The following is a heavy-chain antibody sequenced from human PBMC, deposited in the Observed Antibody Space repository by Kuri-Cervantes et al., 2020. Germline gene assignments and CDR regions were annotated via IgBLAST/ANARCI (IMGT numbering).Heavy chain of an antibody. Sequence: GGSLRLSCAASGFTFSHYGMHWVRQAPGKGLEWVAFIRYDGSNKYFADSVKGRFTISRDNSKNTLYLQMNSLRTEDTAVYYCAKDSSGYYYGSFENWGQGTLVTVSS. V-gene: IGHV3-30*02. CDR3: AKDSSGYYYGSFEN. D-gene: IGHD3-22*01. CDR1: GFTFSHYG. CDR2: IRYDGSNK. J-gene: IGHJ4*02.